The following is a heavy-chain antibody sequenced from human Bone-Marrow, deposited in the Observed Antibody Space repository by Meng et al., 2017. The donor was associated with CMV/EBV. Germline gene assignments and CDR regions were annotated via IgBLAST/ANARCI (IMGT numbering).Heavy chain of an antibody. Sequence: ETLSLTCVASGFTFRKYAMSWVRQAPGKGLEWVSILYRGAGSTNYADSVKGRFTISRDNSKNTLYLQMNSLRAEDTAVYYCAGGGQELLRSGGDYWGQGTLVTVSS. CDR2: LYRGAGST. CDR1: GFTFRKYA. J-gene: IGHJ4*02. V-gene: IGHV3-23*03. D-gene: IGHD2-15*01. CDR3: AGGGQELLRSGGDY.